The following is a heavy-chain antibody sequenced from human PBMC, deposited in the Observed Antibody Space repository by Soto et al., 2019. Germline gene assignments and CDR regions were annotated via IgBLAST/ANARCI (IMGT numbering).Heavy chain of an antibody. Sequence: ASVKVSCKASGYTFTSYYMHWVRQAPGQGLEWMGIINPSGGSTIYAQRFQGRVTMTEESSADTPYMELSSLRSEDTAVYYCAIEVRRSNQFDHWGQGTMVTVSS. V-gene: IGHV1-46*01. CDR1: GYTFTSYY. D-gene: IGHD3-10*01. J-gene: IGHJ4*02. CDR3: AIEVRRSNQFDH. CDR2: INPSGGST.